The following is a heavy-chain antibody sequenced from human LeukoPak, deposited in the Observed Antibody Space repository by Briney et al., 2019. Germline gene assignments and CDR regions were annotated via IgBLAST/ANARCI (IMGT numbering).Heavy chain of an antibody. D-gene: IGHD6-13*01. CDR3: ATGYSSSWSYYFDY. CDR2: ISSSGSTI. CDR1: GFTFSDYY. V-gene: IGHV3-11*04. J-gene: IGHJ4*02. Sequence: GGSLRLSCAASGFTFSDYYMSWIRQAPGKGLEWVSYISSSGSTIYYADSVKGRFTISRDNAKNSLYLQMNSLRAEDTAVYYCATGYSSSWSYYFDYWGQGTLVTVTS.